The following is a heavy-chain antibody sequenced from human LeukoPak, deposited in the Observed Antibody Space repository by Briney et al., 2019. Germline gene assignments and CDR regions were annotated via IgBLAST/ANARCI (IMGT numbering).Heavy chain of an antibody. J-gene: IGHJ5*02. CDR3: AGGVDYYDSSGP. Sequence: SETLSLTCGVSGGSISSYYWSWIRQPPGKGLEWIGYIYYSGSTNYNHSLKSRVSISVDTSNNQFSLKLSSVTPADTAVYYCAGGVDYYDSSGPWGQGTLVTVSS. V-gene: IGHV4-59*01. CDR2: IYYSGST. CDR1: GGSISSYY. D-gene: IGHD3-22*01.